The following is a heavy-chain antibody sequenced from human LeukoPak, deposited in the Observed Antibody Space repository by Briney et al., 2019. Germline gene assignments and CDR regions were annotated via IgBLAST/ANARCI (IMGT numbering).Heavy chain of an antibody. J-gene: IGHJ6*02. CDR3: ARSFRGYSQGYYYYAMDV. V-gene: IGHV4-59*01. CDR1: GGSISSYF. D-gene: IGHD5-18*01. CDR2: MYHSGST. Sequence: SETLSLTCTVSGGSISSYFWSWIRQSPGKGLEWIGLMYHSGSTNYNPSLKSRVIMSQDTSTNQFSLQVNSVTAAHSAVYYCARSFRGYSQGYYYYAMDVWGQGTTVTVFS.